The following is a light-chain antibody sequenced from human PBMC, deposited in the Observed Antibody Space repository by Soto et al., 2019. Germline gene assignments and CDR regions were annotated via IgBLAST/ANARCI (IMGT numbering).Light chain of an antibody. CDR2: GAS. V-gene: IGKV3-20*01. J-gene: IGKJ1*01. Sequence: EIVLTQSPGTLSLSPGERATLSCRASQSVSGSYVAWYQQKPGQAPRLLIHGASSRATGVPDRFSGSGLGTAFTLTISRLEPEDFAVYYCQQYGNSPWTFGQGTKVDIK. CDR1: QSVSGSY. CDR3: QQYGNSPWT.